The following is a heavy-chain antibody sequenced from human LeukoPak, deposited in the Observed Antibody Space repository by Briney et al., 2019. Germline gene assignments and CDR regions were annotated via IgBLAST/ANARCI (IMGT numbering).Heavy chain of an antibody. Sequence: GASVKVSCKASGYTFTSYGISWVRQAPGQGLEWMGWISAYNGNTNYAQKLQGRVTMTTDTSTSTAYMELRSLRYDDTAVYYCARFFWSGYYYYYYMDVWGRGTTVTVSS. CDR2: ISAYNGNT. V-gene: IGHV1-18*01. D-gene: IGHD3-3*01. CDR3: ARFFWSGYYYYYYMDV. J-gene: IGHJ6*03. CDR1: GYTFTSYG.